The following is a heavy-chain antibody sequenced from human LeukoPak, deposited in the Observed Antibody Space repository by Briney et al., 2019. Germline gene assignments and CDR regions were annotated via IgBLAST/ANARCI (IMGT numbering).Heavy chain of an antibody. CDR3: AKAAGVRGVDLVDY. V-gene: IGHV3-30*04. J-gene: IGHJ4*02. CDR2: ISYDGSNK. Sequence: QPGGSLRLSCAASGFTFSRYAMHWVRQAPGKGLEWVAVISYDGSNKYYADSVKGRFTISRDNSKNTLYLQMNSLRAEDTAVYYCAKAAGVRGVDLVDYWGQGTLVTVSS. D-gene: IGHD3-10*01. CDR1: GFTFSRYA.